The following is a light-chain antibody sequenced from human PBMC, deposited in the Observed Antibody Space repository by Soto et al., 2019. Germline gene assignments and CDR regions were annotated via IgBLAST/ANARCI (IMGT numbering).Light chain of an antibody. CDR3: QQYNSYPYT. CDR1: QSISSW. Sequence: DIQMTQSPSTLSASVGDRVTITCRASQSISSWLAWYQQKPGKAPKLLIYDASSLESGVPSRFSGSGSGTEFTLTISSLQTDDFATYYRQQYNSYPYTFGQGTKVDIK. CDR2: DAS. V-gene: IGKV1-5*01. J-gene: IGKJ2*01.